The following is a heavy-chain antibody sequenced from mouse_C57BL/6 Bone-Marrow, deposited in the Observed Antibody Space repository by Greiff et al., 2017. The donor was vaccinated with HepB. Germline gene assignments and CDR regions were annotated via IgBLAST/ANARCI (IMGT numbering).Heavy chain of an antibody. V-gene: IGHV14-4*01. CDR1: GFNIKDDY. D-gene: IGHD1-2*01. J-gene: IGHJ2*01. CDR3: TTPLLRFDY. Sequence: EVQLQQSGAELVRPGASVKLSCTASGFNIKDDYMHWVKQRPEQGLEWIGWIDPENGDTEYASKFQGKATITADTSSNTAYLQLSSLTSEDTAVYYCTTPLLRFDYWGQGTTLTVSS. CDR2: IDPENGDT.